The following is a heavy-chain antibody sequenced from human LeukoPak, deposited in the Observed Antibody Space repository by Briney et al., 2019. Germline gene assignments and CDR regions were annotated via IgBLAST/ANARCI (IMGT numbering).Heavy chain of an antibody. CDR1: GCSISSYY. Sequence: SENLSRTGTVSGCSISSYYWSWIRQPPGKGLEWIGEINHSGSTNYNPSLKSRVTITVDTSKNQFSLKLSSVTDADTAVYYCARLAKYNWNYGVDYWGQGTLVTVSS. J-gene: IGHJ4*02. D-gene: IGHD1-7*01. CDR2: INHSGST. CDR3: ARLAKYNWNYGVDY. V-gene: IGHV4-34*01.